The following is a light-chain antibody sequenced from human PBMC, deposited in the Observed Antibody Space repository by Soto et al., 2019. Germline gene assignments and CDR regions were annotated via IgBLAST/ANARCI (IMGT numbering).Light chain of an antibody. CDR1: QSVGSSY. V-gene: IGKV3-20*01. CDR2: GGS. CDR3: QHDGSSST. J-gene: IGKJ1*01. Sequence: EDVCSGSRGTFWWSPYEKANLSFMACQSVGSSYLAWYQQKPGQAPRLLIYGGSSRATGIPDRFSGSGSGTDFTLPISALEPEDLAGYSCQHDGSSSTFDHGTKVDIK.